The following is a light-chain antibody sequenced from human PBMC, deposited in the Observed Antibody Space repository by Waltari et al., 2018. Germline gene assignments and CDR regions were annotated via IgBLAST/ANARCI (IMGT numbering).Light chain of an antibody. J-gene: IGLJ3*02. CDR3: SSYTSSSTL. V-gene: IGLV2-14*04. Sequence: TSSDVGGSNYVSWYQQHPGKAPKLMIYDVSKRPSGVSNRFSGSKSGNTSSLTISGLQAEDEADYYCSSYTSSSTLFGGGTKLTVL. CDR1: SSDVGGSNY. CDR2: DVS.